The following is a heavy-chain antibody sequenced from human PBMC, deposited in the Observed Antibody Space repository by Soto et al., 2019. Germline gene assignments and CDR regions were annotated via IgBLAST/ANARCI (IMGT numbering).Heavy chain of an antibody. CDR1: GFSFSSYV. CDR2: ISIDGSST. CDR3: AREDESSGRAGTFHP. Sequence: QVQLVESGGGVVQPGRSLRLSCTASGFSFSSYVMHWVRQGPGEGLEWVAGISIDGSSTHYADSVKGRFTISRDNSKNTLYLQMDRLTAEETTVYYCAREDESSGRAGTFHPWGQGTLVTVSS. V-gene: IGHV3-30-3*01. D-gene: IGHD3-22*01. J-gene: IGHJ1*01.